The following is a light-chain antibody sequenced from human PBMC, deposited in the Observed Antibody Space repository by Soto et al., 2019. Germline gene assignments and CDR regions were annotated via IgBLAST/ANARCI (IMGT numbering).Light chain of an antibody. CDR1: SSNIGSNT. Sequence: QSGLTQPPSASGTPGQRVTISCSGSSSNIGSNTVNWYQQLPGTAPKLVIYSNNQRPSGVPDRFSGSKSGTSASLAISGLQSEDEADYYCVAWDDSLNGYVVFVGATRSPS. V-gene: IGLV1-44*01. J-gene: IGLJ2*01. CDR3: VAWDDSLNGYVV. CDR2: SNN.